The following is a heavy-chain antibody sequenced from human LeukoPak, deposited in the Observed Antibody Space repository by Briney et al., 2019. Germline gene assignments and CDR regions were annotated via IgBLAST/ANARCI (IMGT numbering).Heavy chain of an antibody. CDR1: GGSISSYY. V-gene: IGHV4-34*01. CDR3: AREVVTEEDWFDP. J-gene: IGHJ5*02. D-gene: IGHD2-21*02. CDR2: INHSGST. Sequence: SETLSLTCTVSGGSISSYYWSWIRQPPGKGLEWIGEINHSGSTNYNPFLKSRVTISVDTSKNQFSLKLSSVTAADTAVYYCAREVVTEEDWFDPWGQGTLVTVSS.